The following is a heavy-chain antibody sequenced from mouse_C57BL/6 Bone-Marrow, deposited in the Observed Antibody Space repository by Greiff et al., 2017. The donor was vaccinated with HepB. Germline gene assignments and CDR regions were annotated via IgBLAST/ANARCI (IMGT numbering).Heavy chain of an antibody. CDR2: INPNNGGT. V-gene: IGHV1-26*01. CDR3: ARWGLAFAY. CDR1: GYTFTDYY. D-gene: IGHD3-3*01. Sequence: EVQLQQSGPELVKISCKASGYTFTDYYMNWVKQSHGKSLEWIGDINPNNGGTSYNQKFKGKATLTVDKSSSTAYMELRSLTSEDSAVYYCARWGLAFAYWGQGTLVTVSA. J-gene: IGHJ3*01.